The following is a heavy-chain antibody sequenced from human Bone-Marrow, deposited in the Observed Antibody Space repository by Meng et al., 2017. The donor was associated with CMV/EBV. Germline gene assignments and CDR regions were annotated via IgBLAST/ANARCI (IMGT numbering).Heavy chain of an antibody. D-gene: IGHD4/OR15-4a*01. V-gene: IGHV1-2*02. Sequence: ASVKVSCKASGYTFTGYYMHWVRQAPGQGLEWMGWINPNSGGTNYAQKFQGRATMTRDTSISTAYMELSRLRSDDTAVYYCARVDPYGGNPYYYYGMDVWGQGTTVTVS. CDR3: ARVDPYGGNPYYYYGMDV. CDR1: GYTFTGYY. CDR2: INPNSGGT. J-gene: IGHJ6*02.